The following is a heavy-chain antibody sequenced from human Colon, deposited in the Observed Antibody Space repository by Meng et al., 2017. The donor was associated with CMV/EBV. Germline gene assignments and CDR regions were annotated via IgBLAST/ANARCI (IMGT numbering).Heavy chain of an antibody. V-gene: IGHV1-18*01. D-gene: IGHD3-3*01. CDR3: SRVIRSSGVIISPFNY. J-gene: IGHJ4*02. Sequence: ASVKVSCKAYGYTVSNYGMSWVRQAPGQGLEWLGWVNADNGDTYYAEKMQDRVAMSADTSTSTAYMELRSLRSDDSAVYFCSRVIRSSGVIISPFNYWGQGTKVTVSS. CDR1: GYTVSNYG. CDR2: VNADNGDT.